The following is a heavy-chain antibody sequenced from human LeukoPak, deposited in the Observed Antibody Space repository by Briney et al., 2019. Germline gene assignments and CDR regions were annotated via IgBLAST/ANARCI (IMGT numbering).Heavy chain of an antibody. CDR3: ARDSWLGSSWYGGYGMDV. CDR1: GGSISSGGYY. J-gene: IGHJ6*02. CDR2: IYHSGST. V-gene: IGHV4-30-2*01. D-gene: IGHD6-13*01. Sequence: SETLSLTCTVSGGSISSGGYYWSWIRQPPGKGLEWIGYIYHSGSTYYNPSLKSRVTISVDRSKNQFSLKLSSVTAADTAVYYCARDSWLGSSWYGGYGMDVWGQGTTVTVSS.